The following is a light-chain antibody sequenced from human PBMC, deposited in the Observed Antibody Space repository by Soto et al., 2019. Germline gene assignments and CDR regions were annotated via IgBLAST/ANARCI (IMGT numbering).Light chain of an antibody. CDR1: QSVASGH. Sequence: EIVLTQSPGTLSLSPGERATLSCRASQSVASGHLAWYQQTPGQAPRLLVSDASSRATGIPDRFSGRGSETDFTLTISRLEPEDFAVYYCQQYASSPPWTFGQGTKVDIK. V-gene: IGKV3-20*01. CDR3: QQYASSPPWT. J-gene: IGKJ1*01. CDR2: DAS.